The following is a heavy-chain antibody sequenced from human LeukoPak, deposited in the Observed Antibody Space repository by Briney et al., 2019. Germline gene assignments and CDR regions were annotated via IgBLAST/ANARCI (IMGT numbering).Heavy chain of an antibody. CDR3: ARDPGVAPAEGY. CDR1: GFTFNKYW. J-gene: IGHJ4*02. D-gene: IGHD6-25*01. Sequence: GGSLRLSCAASGFTFNKYWMTWVRQAPGKGLEWVANINQDGSQTLYVDSVKGRFAISRDNAKNTLYLQMNSLRAEDTAVYYCARDPGVAPAEGYWGQGTLVTVSS. CDR2: INQDGSQT. V-gene: IGHV3-7*01.